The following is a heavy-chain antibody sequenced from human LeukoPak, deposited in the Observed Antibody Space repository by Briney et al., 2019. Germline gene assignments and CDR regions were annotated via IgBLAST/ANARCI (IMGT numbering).Heavy chain of an antibody. Sequence: GGSLRLSCAASGFTFSSYAMHWVRQAPGKGLEWVAVISYDGSNKYYADSVKGRFTISRDNSKNTLYLQMNSLRAEDTAIYYCAKKAVYGSGSYYFDYWGQGTLVTVSS. CDR3: AKKAVYGSGSYYFDY. V-gene: IGHV3-30*04. D-gene: IGHD3-10*01. CDR1: GFTFSSYA. J-gene: IGHJ4*02. CDR2: ISYDGSNK.